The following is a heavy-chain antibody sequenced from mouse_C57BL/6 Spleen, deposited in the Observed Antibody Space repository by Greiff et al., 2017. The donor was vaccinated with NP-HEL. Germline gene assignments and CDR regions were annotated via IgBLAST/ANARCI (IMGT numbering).Heavy chain of an antibody. Sequence: VQLQQSGAELVKPGASVKLSCKASGYTFTSYWMHWVKQRPGQGLEWIGMIHPNSGSTNYNEKFQSKATLTVDKSSSTAYMQLSSLTSEDSAVYYCALYGYDGAWFAYWGQGTLVTVSA. J-gene: IGHJ3*01. CDR1: GYTFTSYW. CDR3: ALYGYDGAWFAY. V-gene: IGHV1-64*01. CDR2: IHPNSGST. D-gene: IGHD2-2*01.